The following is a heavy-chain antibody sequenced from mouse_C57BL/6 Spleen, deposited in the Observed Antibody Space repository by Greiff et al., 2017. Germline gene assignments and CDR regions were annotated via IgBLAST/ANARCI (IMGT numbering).Heavy chain of an antibody. D-gene: IGHD2-5*01. CDR3: ARDRSNYGYFDV. J-gene: IGHJ1*03. Sequence: EVKVVESGGGLVKPGGSLKLSCAASGFTFSSSAMSWVRPTPEKRLEWVATISDGGSYTYYPDNVKGRFTSSRDNAKNNLYLQMSHLKSEDTAMYYCARDRSNYGYFDVWGTGTTVTGSS. CDR1: GFTFSSSA. CDR2: ISDGGSYT. V-gene: IGHV5-4*01.